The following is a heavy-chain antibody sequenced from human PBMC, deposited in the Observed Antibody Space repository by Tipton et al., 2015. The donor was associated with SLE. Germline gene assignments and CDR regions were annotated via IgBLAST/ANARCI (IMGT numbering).Heavy chain of an antibody. J-gene: IGHJ4*02. CDR2: IRADGSNK. D-gene: IGHD3-16*01. CDR3: AGGTGAYFDH. V-gene: IGHV3-30*02. CDR1: GFTYSGYA. Sequence: SGFTYSGYAMHWVRQAPGKGLEWVAFIRADGSNKDYADSVKGRFTISRDNSKNTLYLQMNRLRVEDTAVYYCAGGTGAYFDHWGQGTLVTVTS.